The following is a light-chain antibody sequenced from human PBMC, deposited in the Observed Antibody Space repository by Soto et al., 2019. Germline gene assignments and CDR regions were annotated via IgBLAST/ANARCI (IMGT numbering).Light chain of an antibody. V-gene: IGKV3-20*01. CDR2: AAS. Sequence: EIVLTQSPGTLSLYPGERASLSCRASQSVSSSYLVWYQQKPGQAPRLLIYAASRRATGIPDRFSGSGSETDFTLTISRLEPEDFAVYYCQQYGRSSITFGQGTRLEIK. CDR1: QSVSSSY. CDR3: QQYGRSSIT. J-gene: IGKJ5*01.